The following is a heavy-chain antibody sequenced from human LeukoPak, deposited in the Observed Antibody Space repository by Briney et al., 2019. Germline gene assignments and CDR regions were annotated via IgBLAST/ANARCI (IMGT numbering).Heavy chain of an antibody. CDR2: INPNSGGT. D-gene: IGHD1-7*01. CDR1: GYTFTGYY. V-gene: IGHV1-2*02. J-gene: IGHJ4*02. Sequence: ASVKVSCKASGYTFTGYYMHWVRQAPGQGLEWMGWINPNSGGTNCAQKFQGRVTMTRDTSISTAYMELSRLRSDDTAVYYCARPFYSDWNYRLDYWGQGTLVTVSS. CDR3: ARPFYSDWNYRLDY.